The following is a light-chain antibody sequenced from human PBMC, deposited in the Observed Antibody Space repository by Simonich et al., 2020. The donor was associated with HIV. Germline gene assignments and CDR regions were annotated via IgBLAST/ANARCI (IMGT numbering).Light chain of an antibody. CDR1: QSISSY. V-gene: IGKV1-39*01. J-gene: IGKJ2*01. CDR2: AAS. CDR3: LQHNSYPYT. Sequence: DIQMTQSPSSLSASVGDRVTITCRASQSISSYLNWYQQKPGKAPKLLIYAASSLQSGVPSRFSGSGYGTDFTLTISSLQPEDFATYYCLQHNSYPYTFGQGTKLEIK.